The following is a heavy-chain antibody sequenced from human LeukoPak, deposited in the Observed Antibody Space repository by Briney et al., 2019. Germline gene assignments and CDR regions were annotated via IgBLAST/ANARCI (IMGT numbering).Heavy chain of an antibody. J-gene: IGHJ4*02. CDR2: ISNSGGSGSA. CDR1: GFTFRSYA. D-gene: IGHD2-8*01. Sequence: GGSLRLSCAASGFTFRSYATSWVRQAPGKGLEWVSGISNSGGSGSAYYADSVKGRITIFRDNSKSTLYLQMNSPRVEDTAVYYCALGYAMNYWGQGTLVTVSS. CDR3: ALGYAMNY. V-gene: IGHV3-23*01.